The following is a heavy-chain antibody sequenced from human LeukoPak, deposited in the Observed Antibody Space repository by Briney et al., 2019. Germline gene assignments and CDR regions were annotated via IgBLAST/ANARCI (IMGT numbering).Heavy chain of an antibody. D-gene: IGHD3-16*01. Sequence: GESLKISRQASGYSFTSYWIGWVRQLPGKGLEWMGIIYPGDSDTRYSPSYQGQVTISADKSISTAYLQWSSLKASDTAMYYCARYSRGEMTLDYWGQGTLVTVSS. CDR3: ARYSRGEMTLDY. V-gene: IGHV5-51*01. J-gene: IGHJ4*02. CDR2: IYPGDSDT. CDR1: GYSFTSYW.